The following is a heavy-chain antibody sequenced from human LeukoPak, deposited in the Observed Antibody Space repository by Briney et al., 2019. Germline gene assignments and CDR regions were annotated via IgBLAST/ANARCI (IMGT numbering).Heavy chain of an antibody. Sequence: ASVKVSCKASAYTFTSYDINWVRQATGQGLEWMGWMNPNSGNTGYAQKFQGRVTITRNTSISTAYMELSSLRSEDTAVYYCARSYYYDSSGYYYGNWFDPWGQGTLVTVSS. CDR2: MNPNSGNT. CDR3: ARSYYYDSSGYYYGNWFDP. CDR1: AYTFTSYD. V-gene: IGHV1-8*03. J-gene: IGHJ5*02. D-gene: IGHD3-22*01.